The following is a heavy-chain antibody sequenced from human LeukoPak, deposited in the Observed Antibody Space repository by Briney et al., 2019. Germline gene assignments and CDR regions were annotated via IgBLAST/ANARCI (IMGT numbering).Heavy chain of an antibody. J-gene: IGHJ4*02. CDR2: ISSSSSAI. CDR1: GFTFSSHS. D-gene: IGHD3-10*01. Sequence: PGGSLRLSCAASGFTFSSHSMNWVRQAPGKGLKWVSYISSSSSAINYADSVKGRFTISRDNAKNSLFLQMNSLRDEDTAMYYCARGGGARPDYWGQGTLVTVSS. V-gene: IGHV3-48*02. CDR3: ARGGGARPDY.